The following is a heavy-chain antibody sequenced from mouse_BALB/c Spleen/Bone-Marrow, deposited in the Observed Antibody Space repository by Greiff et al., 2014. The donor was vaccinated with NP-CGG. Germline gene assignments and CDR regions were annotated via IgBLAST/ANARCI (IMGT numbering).Heavy chain of an antibody. D-gene: IGHD2-3*01. CDR1: GFTFSSYG. Sequence: DVKLQESGGGLVQPGGSLKLSCAASGFTFSSYGMSWVRQTPDKRLELVATINSNGGSTYYPDSVKGRFTISRDNAKNTLYLQMSSLKSEDTAMYYCARDRGWLLRFAYWGQGTLVTVSA. V-gene: IGHV5-6-3*01. CDR2: INSNGGST. CDR3: ARDRGWLLRFAY. J-gene: IGHJ3*01.